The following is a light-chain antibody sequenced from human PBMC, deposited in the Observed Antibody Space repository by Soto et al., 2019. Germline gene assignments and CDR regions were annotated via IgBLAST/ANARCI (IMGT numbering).Light chain of an antibody. J-gene: IGKJ5*01. CDR1: QSVSSSY. CDR2: GES. V-gene: IGKV3-20*01. Sequence: DIVLTKFPGTLSLSPGESATLSCRASQSVSSSYLAWYQQKTGQAPRLLIYGESSRATGIPDRLSGSGSGTDLTLTISRLEPEDFAVYYCQKYGSSPITFGQGTRLDIK. CDR3: QKYGSSPIT.